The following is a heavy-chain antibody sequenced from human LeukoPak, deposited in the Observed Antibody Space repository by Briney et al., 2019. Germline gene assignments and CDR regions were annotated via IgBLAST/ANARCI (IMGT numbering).Heavy chain of an antibody. Sequence: PSETLSLTCAVYGDSFSGYYWSWIRQPPGKGLEWIGEIIHSGSTNYNPSLKSRVTISVDTSKNQFSLKLSSVTAADTAVYYCARAPTYYDILTGGYYYYGMDVWGQGTTVTVSS. D-gene: IGHD3-9*01. CDR3: ARAPTYYDILTGGYYYYGMDV. V-gene: IGHV4-34*12. CDR1: GDSFSGYY. J-gene: IGHJ6*02. CDR2: IIHSGST.